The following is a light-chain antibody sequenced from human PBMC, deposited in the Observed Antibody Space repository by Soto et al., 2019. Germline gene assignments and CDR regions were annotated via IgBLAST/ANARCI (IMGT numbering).Light chain of an antibody. Sequence: EIVLTQSPATLSLSPGERATLSCRASQSVSSYLAWYQQKPGQAPRLLIHDASNRATGIPARFSGSGSGTDFILTIGSLEPEDFALYFCQQRSSWPRGTFGQGTKLEIK. V-gene: IGKV3-11*01. CDR3: QQRSSWPRGT. CDR2: DAS. J-gene: IGKJ2*02. CDR1: QSVSSY.